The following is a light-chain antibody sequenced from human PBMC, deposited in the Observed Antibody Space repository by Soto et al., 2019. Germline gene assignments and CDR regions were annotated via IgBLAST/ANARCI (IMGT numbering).Light chain of an antibody. CDR3: MQVLQTPIT. V-gene: IGKV2-28*01. CDR2: FGS. J-gene: IGKJ5*01. CDR1: ESRLHTNGNNY. Sequence: DIVMTQSPLSLRVTPGEPASISFRSRESRLHTNGNNYLDWYLQKPGQSPQLLIYFGSTRASGVPDRFSGSGSGTDFALRISRVEPEDVGIYYCMQVLQTPITFGQGTRLEIK.